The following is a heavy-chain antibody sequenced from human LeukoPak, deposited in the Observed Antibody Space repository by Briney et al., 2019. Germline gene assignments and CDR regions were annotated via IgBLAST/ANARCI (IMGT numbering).Heavy chain of an antibody. Sequence: SVKVSCKASGYTFTSYGISWVRQAPGQGLEWMGGIIPIFGTANYAHKFQGRVTITTDESTSTAYMELSSLRSEDTAVYYCAREFQNRGYYDSSGPAYWGQGTLVTVSS. D-gene: IGHD3-22*01. CDR2: IIPIFGTA. CDR1: GYTFTSYG. V-gene: IGHV1-69*05. J-gene: IGHJ4*02. CDR3: AREFQNRGYYDSSGPAY.